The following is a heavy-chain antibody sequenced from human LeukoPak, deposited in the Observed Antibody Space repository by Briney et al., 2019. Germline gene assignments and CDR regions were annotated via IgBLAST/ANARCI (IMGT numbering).Heavy chain of an antibody. J-gene: IGHJ5*02. V-gene: IGHV4-39*07. D-gene: IGHD6-19*01. CDR1: GGSISSTIYY. CDR2: IYYRGST. Sequence: SETLSLTCTVSGGSISSTIYYWGWIRQPPGKGLEWIGSIYYRGSTYYNPSLKSRVAISVDTSKNQFSLKPSSVTAADTAVYYCARDSRSGWGNWFDPWGQGTLVTVSS. CDR3: ARDSRSGWGNWFDP.